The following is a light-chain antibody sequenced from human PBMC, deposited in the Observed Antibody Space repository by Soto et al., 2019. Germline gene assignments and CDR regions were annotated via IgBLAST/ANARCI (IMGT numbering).Light chain of an antibody. J-gene: IGKJ4*01. Sequence: DIRITQSPSSLSASVGDRVTITGRASQSISSYLNWYQQKPGKAPKLLIYAASSLQSGVPSRFSGSGSGTDFTLTISSLQPEDFATYYCQQSYSTPLTFGGGTKVDIK. CDR3: QQSYSTPLT. CDR2: AAS. CDR1: QSISSY. V-gene: IGKV1-39*01.